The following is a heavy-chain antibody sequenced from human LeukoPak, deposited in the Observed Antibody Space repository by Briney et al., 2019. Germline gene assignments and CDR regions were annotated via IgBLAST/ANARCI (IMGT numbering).Heavy chain of an antibody. CDR2: ISSSSSTI. CDR1: GFTFSDYS. J-gene: IGHJ4*02. CDR3: VRGAGRFLEWLLDY. V-gene: IGHV3-48*01. Sequence: GGSLRLSCAASGFTFSDYSMNWVRQAPGKGLEWVSYISSSSSTIYYADSVKGRFTISRDNAKNSLYLQMNSLRAEDTAVYYCVRGAGRFLEWLLDYWGQGTLVTVSS. D-gene: IGHD3-3*01.